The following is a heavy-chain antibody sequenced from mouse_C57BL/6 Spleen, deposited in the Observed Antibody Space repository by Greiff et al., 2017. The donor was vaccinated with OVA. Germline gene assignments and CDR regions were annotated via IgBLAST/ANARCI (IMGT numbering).Heavy chain of an antibody. J-gene: IGHJ2*01. V-gene: IGHV1-52*01. D-gene: IGHD1-1*01. CDR2: IDPSDSET. CDR3: AIITTVVATRGNY. CDR1: GYTFTSYW. Sequence: VQLQQPGAELVRPGSSVKLSCKASGYTFTSYWMHWVKQRPIQGLEWIGNIDPSDSETHYNQKFKDKATLTVDKSSSTAYMQLSSLTSEDSAVYYCAIITTVVATRGNYWGQGTTLTVSS.